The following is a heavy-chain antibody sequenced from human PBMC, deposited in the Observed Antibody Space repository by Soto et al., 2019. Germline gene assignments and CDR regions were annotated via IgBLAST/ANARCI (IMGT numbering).Heavy chain of an antibody. CDR3: ARDIRWYCSSTSCPYYYGMDV. V-gene: IGHV1-3*01. CDR1: GYTFTSYD. D-gene: IGHD2-2*01. Sequence: ASVKVSCKASGYTFTSYDINWVRQAPGQRLEWMGWINAGNGNTKYSQKFQGRVTITRDTSASTAYMELSSLRSEDTAVYYCARDIRWYCSSTSCPYYYGMDVWGQGTTVTVSS. J-gene: IGHJ6*02. CDR2: INAGNGNT.